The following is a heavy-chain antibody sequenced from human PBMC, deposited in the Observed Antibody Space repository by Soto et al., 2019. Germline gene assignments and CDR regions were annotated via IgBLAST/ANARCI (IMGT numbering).Heavy chain of an antibody. CDR3: ARVDLAMVPFDY. J-gene: IGHJ4*02. D-gene: IGHD5-18*01. Sequence: SETLSLTCTVSGGSISSGGYYWSWIRQHPGKGLEWIGYIYYSGSTYYNPSLKSRVTISVDTSKNQFSLELSSVTAADTAVYYCARVDLAMVPFDYWGQGTLVTVSS. CDR2: IYYSGST. V-gene: IGHV4-31*03. CDR1: GGSISSGGYY.